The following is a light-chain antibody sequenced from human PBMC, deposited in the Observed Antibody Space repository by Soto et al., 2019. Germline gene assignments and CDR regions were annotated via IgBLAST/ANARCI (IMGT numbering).Light chain of an antibody. J-gene: IGLJ1*01. V-gene: IGLV2-8*01. CDR2: EVN. CDR3: NSYVGSNNYV. CDR1: SSDISDNKY. Sequence: QSGLTEPPSASGSPGRSVTISCTGTSSDISDNKYVSWFQQHPGKAPKVLIYEVNKRASGVPDRFSGSKSGNTASLTVSGLRADDEADYYCNSYVGSNNYVFGTGTKVTVL.